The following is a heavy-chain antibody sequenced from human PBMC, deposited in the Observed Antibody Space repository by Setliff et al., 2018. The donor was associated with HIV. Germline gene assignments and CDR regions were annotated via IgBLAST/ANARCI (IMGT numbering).Heavy chain of an antibody. J-gene: IGHJ6*03. CDR3: ARGRKRDGYNFYYYYMDV. CDR1: AGSIGSSTYY. Sequence: LSLTCTVSAGSIGSSTYYWAWIRQPPGKGLEWIGTIYYSGSTYYNPSLRSRATISVDTSKNQFSLKLSSVTAADTAVYYCARGRKRDGYNFYYYYMDVWDKGTTVTVSS. CDR2: IYYSGST. V-gene: IGHV4-39*07. D-gene: IGHD5-12*01.